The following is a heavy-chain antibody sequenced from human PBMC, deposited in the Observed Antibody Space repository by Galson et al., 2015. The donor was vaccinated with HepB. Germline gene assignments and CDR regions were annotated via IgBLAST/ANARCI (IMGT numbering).Heavy chain of an antibody. Sequence: QSGAEVKKPGESLKISCKGSGYSFTSYWIGWVRQMPGKGLEWMGIIYPGDSDTRYSPSFQGQVTISADKSISTAYLQWSSLKASDTAMYYCARHKSGEGYSSRAFDPWGQGTLVTVSS. D-gene: IGHD6-13*01. V-gene: IGHV5-51*01. CDR2: IYPGDSDT. J-gene: IGHJ5*02. CDR1: GYSFTSYW. CDR3: ARHKSGEGYSSRAFDP.